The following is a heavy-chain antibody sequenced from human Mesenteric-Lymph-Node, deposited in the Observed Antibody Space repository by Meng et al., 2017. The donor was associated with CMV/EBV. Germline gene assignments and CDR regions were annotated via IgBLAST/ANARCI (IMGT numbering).Heavy chain of an antibody. Sequence: FTSYGISWVCQAPGQGLEWMGWISVHNGNTKYAQKLQGRATMTTDTSTRTAYMELRSLRSDDTAVYYCARGGPYYDILTGYPYYFDYWGQGTLVTVSS. V-gene: IGHV1-18*01. J-gene: IGHJ4*02. CDR2: ISVHNGNT. D-gene: IGHD3-9*01. CDR1: FTSYG. CDR3: ARGGPYYDILTGYPYYFDY.